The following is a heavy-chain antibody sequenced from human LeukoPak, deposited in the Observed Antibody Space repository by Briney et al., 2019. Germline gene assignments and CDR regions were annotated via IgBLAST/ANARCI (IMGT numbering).Heavy chain of an antibody. D-gene: IGHD6-13*01. J-gene: IGHJ4*02. CDR1: GFTFSSYS. CDR2: ISSSSSYI. CDR3: ARGFSSSRPHYFDY. Sequence: GGSLRLSCAASGFTFSSYSMNWVRQAPGKGLEWVSSISSSSSYIHYADSVKGRFTISRDNAKNSLYLQMNSLRAEDTAVYYCARGFSSSRPHYFDYWGQGTLVTVSS. V-gene: IGHV3-21*01.